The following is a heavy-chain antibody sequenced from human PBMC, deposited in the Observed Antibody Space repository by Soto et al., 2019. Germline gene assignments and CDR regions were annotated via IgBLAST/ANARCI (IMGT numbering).Heavy chain of an antibody. CDR2: IYYSGST. CDR1: GGSISSYY. V-gene: IGHV4-59*01. CDR3: ARDQDYYDSSGYEDAFDI. Sequence: SETLSLTCTVSGGSISSYYWSWIRQPPGEGLEWIGYIYYSGSTNYNPSLKSRVTISVDTSKNQFSLKLSSVTAADTAVYYCARDQDYYDSSGYEDAFDIWGQGTMVTVSS. J-gene: IGHJ3*02. D-gene: IGHD3-22*01.